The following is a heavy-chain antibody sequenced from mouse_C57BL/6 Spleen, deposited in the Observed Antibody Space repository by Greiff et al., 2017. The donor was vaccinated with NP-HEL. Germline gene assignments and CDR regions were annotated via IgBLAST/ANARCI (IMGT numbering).Heavy chain of an antibody. D-gene: IGHD4-1*01. CDR3: ARELGRGFFDY. V-gene: IGHV5-16*01. CDR1: GFTFSDYY. J-gene: IGHJ2*01. Sequence: EVKLMESEGGLVQPGSSMKLSCTASGFTFSDYYMAWVRQVPEKGLEWVANINYDGSSTYYLDSLKSRFIISRDNAKNILYLQMSSLKAEDTATYYCARELGRGFFDYWGQGTTLTVPS. CDR2: INYDGSST.